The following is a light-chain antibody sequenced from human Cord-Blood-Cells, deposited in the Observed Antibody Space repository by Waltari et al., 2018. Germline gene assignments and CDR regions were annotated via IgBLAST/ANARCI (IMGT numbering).Light chain of an antibody. V-gene: IGKV1-39*01. J-gene: IGKJ1*01. CDR2: AAS. Sequence: DIQMTQSPSSLAAALGGRVTINCRPSQSISIRLNCYKQKQGKAPKLLLYAASSFQSGVPSRFSGRRSGTDFTLTISSLQPEDFATYYCQQSYSTPRTFGQGTKVEIK. CDR3: QQSYSTPRT. CDR1: QSISIR.